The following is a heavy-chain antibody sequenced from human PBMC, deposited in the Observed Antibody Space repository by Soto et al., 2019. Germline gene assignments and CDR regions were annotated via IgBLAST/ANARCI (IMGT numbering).Heavy chain of an antibody. D-gene: IGHD4-17*01. CDR2: IYDCGST. CDR1: GFTVSTNY. Sequence: EVQLVESGGGLVHPGGSLRISCVASGFTVSTNYVSWVRQAPGKGLEWVSIIYDCGSTYYADSVKGRFTISRDNSKNTVYLQMNSLRGVDTAVYYCARGDGDYGRRLDTWCQGTLVTVSS. J-gene: IGHJ5*02. CDR3: ARGDGDYGRRLDT. V-gene: IGHV3-66*01.